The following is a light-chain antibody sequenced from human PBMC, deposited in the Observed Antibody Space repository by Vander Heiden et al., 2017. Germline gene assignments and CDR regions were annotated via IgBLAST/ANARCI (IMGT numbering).Light chain of an antibody. J-gene: IGKJ1*01. V-gene: IGKV1-5*01. CDR2: AAS. CDR1: QSISSS. Sequence: DLQMTQSPSTLSASVGDRVTITCRASQSISSSLAWYQQKPGKAPKSLIYAASSLESRVPSRCSGRASGTEFTLTISSMKPDEFATYYCQGDTGYRRTF. CDR3: QGDTGYRRT.